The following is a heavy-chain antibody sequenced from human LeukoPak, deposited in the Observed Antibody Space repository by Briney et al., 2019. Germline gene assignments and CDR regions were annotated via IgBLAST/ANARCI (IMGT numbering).Heavy chain of an antibody. CDR3: GKASGGSAYNPSFY. D-gene: IGHD3-22*01. CDR1: GFTFSSCA. J-gene: IGHJ4*02. V-gene: IGHV3-23*01. CDR2: ITSGDNT. Sequence: GGSLRLSCAASGFTFSSCAMTWVRQVPGKGLEWVSAITSGDNTYYADSVKGRFTISRDNSKNTLYLQMNNLRAEDTAVYFCGKASGGSAYNPSFYWGQGTLIIVSS.